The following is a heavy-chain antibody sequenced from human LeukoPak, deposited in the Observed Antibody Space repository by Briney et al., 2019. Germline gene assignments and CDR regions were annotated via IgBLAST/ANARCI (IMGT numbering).Heavy chain of an antibody. Sequence: GGSLRLSCAASGFTVSSKYMSWVRQAPGKGLEWVSVISRGTTTSYADSVKGRFTTSRDNSKNTLYLQMNSLRAEDTAIYYCAKDGRRGNTYYYYYGMDVWGQGTTVTVSS. D-gene: IGHD2/OR15-2a*01. J-gene: IGHJ6*02. CDR1: GFTVSSKY. V-gene: IGHV3-53*01. CDR2: ISRGTTT. CDR3: AKDGRRGNTYYYYYGMDV.